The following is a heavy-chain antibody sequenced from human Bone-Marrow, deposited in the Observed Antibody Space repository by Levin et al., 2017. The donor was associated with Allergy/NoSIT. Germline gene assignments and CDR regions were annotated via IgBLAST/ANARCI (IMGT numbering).Heavy chain of an antibody. D-gene: IGHD6-19*01. CDR3: ARGSQWLVRDFDY. J-gene: IGHJ4*02. CDR2: IHSGGNT. CDR1: GFTVSSSY. V-gene: IGHV3-66*01. Sequence: SCAGSGFTVSSSYMSWVRQAPGKGLEWVSLIHSGGNTYYADSLKGRFAISTDSSKNTLYLQMNSVRPDDTAMYYCARGSQWLVRDFDYWGQGTLVTVSS.